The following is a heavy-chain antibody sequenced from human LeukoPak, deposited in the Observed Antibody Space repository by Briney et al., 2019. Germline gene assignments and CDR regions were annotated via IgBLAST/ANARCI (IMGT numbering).Heavy chain of an antibody. J-gene: IGHJ4*02. CDR2: ISYDGSNK. Sequence: GGSLRLSCAASGFTFSSYAMHWVRQAPGKGLEWVAVISYDGSNKYHADSVKGRFTISRDNSKNTLYLQMNSLRAEDTAVYYCARLYSSSLFDYWGQGTLVTVSS. D-gene: IGHD6-13*01. CDR3: ARLYSSSLFDY. CDR1: GFTFSSYA. V-gene: IGHV3-30*04.